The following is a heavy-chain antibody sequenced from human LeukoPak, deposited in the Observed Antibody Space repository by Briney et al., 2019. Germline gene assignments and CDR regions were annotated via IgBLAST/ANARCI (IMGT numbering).Heavy chain of an antibody. Sequence: GGSLRLSCAASGFTFSTYSMNWVRQAPGKGLEWVSSISAGSSYIYYADSVKGRFTISRDNAKNSLFLQMNSLRAEDTAVYYCARGGTTVVTYYGYWGQGTLVADSS. CDR3: ARGGTTVVTYYGY. V-gene: IGHV3-21*01. CDR1: GFTFSTYS. J-gene: IGHJ4*02. D-gene: IGHD4-23*01. CDR2: ISAGSSYI.